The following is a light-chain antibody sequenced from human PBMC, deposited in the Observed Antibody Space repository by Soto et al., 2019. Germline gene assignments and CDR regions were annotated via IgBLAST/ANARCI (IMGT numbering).Light chain of an antibody. CDR3: SSYTSSSTVL. Sequence: QSVLTQPASVSGSPGQSITISCTGTSSDVGGYSYVSWYQQRPGKAPKLMIYDVTSRPSGVSNRFSGSKSGNTASLTISGLQAEDEADYYCSSYTSSSTVLFGGGTKLTVL. CDR1: SSDVGGYSY. V-gene: IGLV2-14*01. CDR2: DVT. J-gene: IGLJ2*01.